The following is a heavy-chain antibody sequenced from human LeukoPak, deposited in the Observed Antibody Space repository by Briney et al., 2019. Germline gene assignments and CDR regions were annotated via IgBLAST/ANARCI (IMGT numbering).Heavy chain of an antibody. V-gene: IGHV1-18*01. Sequence: ASVKVSCKASGYTFTGYGISWVRQAPGQGLEWMGWISAYNGNTNYAQTLQGRVTMTTDTSTSTSYMELRSLRSDDTAVYYCARRAAGIFPPIDYWGQGTLVTVSS. D-gene: IGHD6-13*01. J-gene: IGHJ4*02. CDR2: ISAYNGNT. CDR3: ARRAAGIFPPIDY. CDR1: GYTFTGYG.